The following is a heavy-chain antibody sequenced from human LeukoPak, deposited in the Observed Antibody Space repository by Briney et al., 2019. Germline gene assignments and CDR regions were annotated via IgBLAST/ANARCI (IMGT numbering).Heavy chain of an antibody. V-gene: IGHV6-1*01. D-gene: IGHD4-17*01. CDR1: GDSVSSNSAA. CDR3: ARGRVTTIANYYYYYIDV. J-gene: IGHJ6*03. CDR2: TYCRSKWYN. Sequence: SQTLSLTCAISGDSVSSNSAAWTWIRQSPSRGLEWLGRTYCRSKWYNDYAVSVQSRITINPDTSKNQFSLQLNSVTPEDTAVYYCARGRVTTIANYYYYYIDVWGKGTTVTVSS.